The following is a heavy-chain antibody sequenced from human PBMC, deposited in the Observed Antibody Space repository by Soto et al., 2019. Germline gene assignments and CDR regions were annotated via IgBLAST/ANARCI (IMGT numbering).Heavy chain of an antibody. D-gene: IGHD3-22*01. J-gene: IGHJ4*02. Sequence: GGSLRLSCAASGFTFSSYWMSWVRQAPGKGLEWVANIKQDGSEKYYVDSVKGRFTISRDNAKNSLYLQMNSLRAEDTAVYYCARAEYYYDSSGYYYFDYWGQGTLVTVSS. V-gene: IGHV3-7*01. CDR2: IKQDGSEK. CDR3: ARAEYYYDSSGYYYFDY. CDR1: GFTFSSYW.